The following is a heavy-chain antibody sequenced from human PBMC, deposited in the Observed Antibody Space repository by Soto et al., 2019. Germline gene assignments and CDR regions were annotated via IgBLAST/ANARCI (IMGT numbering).Heavy chain of an antibody. J-gene: IGHJ4*02. V-gene: IGHV3-7*01. D-gene: IGHD1-1*01. CDR2: IKEDGSEK. Sequence: EVQLVESGGGLVQPGGSLRLSCAASGFTFSSCWMSWVRQAPGKGLEWVANIKEDGSEKHYVDSVEGRFTISRDNAKNSLYLQMNSLRAEDTAVYYCARYKNLDYWGQGTLVTVSS. CDR3: ARYKNLDY. CDR1: GFTFSSCW.